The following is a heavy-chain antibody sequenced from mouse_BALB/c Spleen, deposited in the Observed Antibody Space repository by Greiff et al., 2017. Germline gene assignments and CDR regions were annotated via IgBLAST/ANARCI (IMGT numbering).Heavy chain of an antibody. CDR3: TRGDSSDV. CDR2: ISSGGSYT. J-gene: IGHJ1*01. CDR1: GFTFSSYT. Sequence: EVQLVESGGGLVKPGGSLKLSCAASGFTFSSYTMSWVRQTPEKRLEWVATISSGGSYTYYPDSVKGRFTISRDNAKNTLYLQMSSLKSEDTAMYYCTRGDSSDVWGAGTTVTVSS. V-gene: IGHV5-6-4*01.